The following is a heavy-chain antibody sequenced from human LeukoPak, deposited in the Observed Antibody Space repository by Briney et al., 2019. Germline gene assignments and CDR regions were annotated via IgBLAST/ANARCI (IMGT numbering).Heavy chain of an antibody. Sequence: GGSLRLSCPSSGFTFSSYSMNWVSQAPGMGLEWVSSISSSSSYIYYADSVKGRFTISRDNAKNSLYLQMNSLRAEDTAVYYCAREGAAPDYWGQGTLVTVSS. CDR3: AREGAAPDY. CDR2: ISSSSSYI. V-gene: IGHV3-21*01. J-gene: IGHJ4*02. D-gene: IGHD6-6*01. CDR1: GFTFSSYS.